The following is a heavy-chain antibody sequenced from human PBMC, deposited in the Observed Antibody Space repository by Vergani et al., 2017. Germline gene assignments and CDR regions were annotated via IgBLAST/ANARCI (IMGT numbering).Heavy chain of an antibody. CDR1: GGTFSNYG. V-gene: IGHV1-69*13. D-gene: IGHD4-23*01. CDR3: ARAESTEVAAELGY. J-gene: IGHJ4*02. CDR2: IIPIFGTA. Sequence: QVQLVQSGAEVKKPGSSVKVSCKASGGTFSNYGISWVRQAPGQGLEWMGGIIPIFGTANYAQKFQGRATITADESTSTAYMELSSLRSEDTAVYYCARAESTEVAAELGYWGQGTLVTVSS.